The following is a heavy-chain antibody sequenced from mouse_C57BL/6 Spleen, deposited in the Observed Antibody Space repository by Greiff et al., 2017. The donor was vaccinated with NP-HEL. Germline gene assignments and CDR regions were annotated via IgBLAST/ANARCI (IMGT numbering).Heavy chain of an antibody. D-gene: IGHD2-5*01. J-gene: IGHJ3*01. Sequence: EVQLVESGGGLVKPGGSLKLSCAASGFTFSSYAMSWVRQTPEKRLEWVATISDGGSYTYYPDNVKGRFTISRDNAKNNLYLQMSHLKSEDTAMYYCASSYYSNGAWFAYWGQGTLVTVSA. CDR3: ASSYYSNGAWFAY. V-gene: IGHV5-4*01. CDR2: ISDGGSYT. CDR1: GFTFSSYA.